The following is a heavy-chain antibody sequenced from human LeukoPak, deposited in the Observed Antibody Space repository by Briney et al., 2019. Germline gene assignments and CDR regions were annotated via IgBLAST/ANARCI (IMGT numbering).Heavy chain of an antibody. CDR1: GFIFSNYW. J-gene: IGHJ4*02. V-gene: IGHV3-74*01. D-gene: IGHD2-8*02. CDR2: IVSDGSST. CDR3: ARGTGLIDY. Sequence: PGGSLRLSCAASGFIFSNYWMHWVRQAPGKGLVWVPRIVSDGSSTSNADSVKGRFTISRDNAKNTLYLQMNSLRAEDTAVYYCARGTGLIDYWGQGTLVTVSS.